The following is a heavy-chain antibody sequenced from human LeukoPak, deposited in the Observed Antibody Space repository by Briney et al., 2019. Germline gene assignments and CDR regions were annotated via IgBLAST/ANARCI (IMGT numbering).Heavy chain of an antibody. CDR3: ARAGQGYCTSASCYLSLDY. CDR1: GGSISSSNW. CDR2: IYHSGST. V-gene: IGHV4-4*02. D-gene: IGHD2-2*01. Sequence: SGTLSLTCAVSGGSISSSNWWSWVRQPPGKGLEWIGQIYHSGSTNYNLSLKSRVAISVDKSKNQFSLNLNSVTAADTAVYYCARAGQGYCTSASCYLSLDYWGQGTLVTVSS. J-gene: IGHJ4*02.